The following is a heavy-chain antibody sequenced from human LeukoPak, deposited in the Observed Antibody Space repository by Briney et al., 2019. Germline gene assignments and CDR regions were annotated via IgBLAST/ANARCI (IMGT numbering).Heavy chain of an antibody. CDR2: IYHSGST. V-gene: IGHV4-38-2*01. D-gene: IGHD6-13*01. Sequence: SETLSLTCAVSGYSISSGHYWGWIRQPPGKGLEWIGSIYHSGSTYYNPSLKSRVTISVGTSKNQFSLKLSSVTAADTAVYYCARQLVPARSNWFDPWGQGTLVTVSS. CDR3: ARQLVPARSNWFDP. J-gene: IGHJ5*02. CDR1: GYSISSGHY.